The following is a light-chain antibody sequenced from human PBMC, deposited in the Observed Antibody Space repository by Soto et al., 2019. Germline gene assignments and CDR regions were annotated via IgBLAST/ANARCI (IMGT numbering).Light chain of an antibody. CDR1: SSDVGGYNY. J-gene: IGLJ2*01. CDR3: SAYAGSSTWV. CDR2: EVY. Sequence: QSAPTQPPSASGSPGQSVTFSCTGTSSDVGGYNYVSWYQQYPGKAPKLMIYEVYKRPSGVPDRFSGSKSGNTVSLTVSGLQPEDEADYYCSAYAGSSTWVFGGGTKLTVL. V-gene: IGLV2-8*01.